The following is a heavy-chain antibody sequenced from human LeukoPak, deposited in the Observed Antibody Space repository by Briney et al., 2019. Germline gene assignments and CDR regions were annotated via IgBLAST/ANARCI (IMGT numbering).Heavy chain of an antibody. J-gene: IGHJ1*01. CDR2: ISAYNGNT. CDR1: GYTFTSYG. Sequence: GASVKVSCKASGYTFTSYGISWVRQAPGQGLEWMGWISAYNGNTNYAQKLQGRVTMTTDTSTSTAYMELRSLRSDDTAVYYCARDQYTGYGDYHEYFQHWGQGTLVTVSS. D-gene: IGHD4-17*01. V-gene: IGHV1-18*01. CDR3: ARDQYTGYGDYHEYFQH.